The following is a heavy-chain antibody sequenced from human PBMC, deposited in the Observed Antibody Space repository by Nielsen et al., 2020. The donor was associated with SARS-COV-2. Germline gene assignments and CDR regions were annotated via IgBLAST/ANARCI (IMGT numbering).Heavy chain of an antibody. Sequence: SETLSLTCTVSGGSISSGGYYWSWIRQHPGKGLEWIGYIYYSGSTYYNPSLKSRVSISIDTSKNQFFLKLNSVTAADTAVYYCARSRRMYDSGGYYDRVRHVPWGQGTLVTVSS. CDR1: GGSISSGGYY. J-gene: IGHJ5*02. D-gene: IGHD3-22*01. CDR3: ARSRRMYDSGGYYDRVRHVP. CDR2: IYYSGST. V-gene: IGHV4-31*03.